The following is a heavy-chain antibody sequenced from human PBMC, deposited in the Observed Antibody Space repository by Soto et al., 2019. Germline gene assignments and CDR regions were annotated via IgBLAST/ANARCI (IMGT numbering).Heavy chain of an antibody. CDR1: GGTFSSYA. CDR3: ARKVYDSSGYHYSL. J-gene: IGHJ4*02. Sequence: QVQLVQSGAEVKKPGSSVKVSCKASGGTFSSYAISWVRQAPGQGLEWMGGIIPIFGTANYAQKFQGRVTITADESTSTAYMKLSSLRSEDTAVYYCARKVYDSSGYHYSLWGQGTLVTVSS. V-gene: IGHV1-69*12. CDR2: IIPIFGTA. D-gene: IGHD3-22*01.